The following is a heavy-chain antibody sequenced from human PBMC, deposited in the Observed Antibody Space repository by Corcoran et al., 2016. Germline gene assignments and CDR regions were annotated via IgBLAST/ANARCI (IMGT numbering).Heavy chain of an antibody. CDR1: GFTFSDFY. D-gene: IGHD6-19*01. J-gene: IGHJ4*02. CDR2: ISTGGSTM. V-gene: IGHV3-11*01. CDR3: ARRYTSGRYFDY. Sequence: QVQLVESGGGLVKPGGSLRLSCAASGFTFSDFYMTWIRQAPGRGLEWVSHISTGGSTMYYADSVKGRFTISWDNAKNSLYLQMDSLRAEDTAVYYCARRYTSGRYFDYWGQGTLVTVSS.